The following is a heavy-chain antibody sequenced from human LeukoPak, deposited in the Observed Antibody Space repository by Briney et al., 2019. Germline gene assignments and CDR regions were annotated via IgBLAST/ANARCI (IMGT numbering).Heavy chain of an antibody. Sequence: SETLSLTCTVSGGSLTSYYWSSIPQPPGKGLEWIGYIYYSGRTNYNPSPKSRVTISVDTSKIQFSLKLSSVTASDTAVYYCARDTRRDNCYGSGRFLFAFDIWGQGTMVTVSS. CDR2: IYYSGRT. J-gene: IGHJ3*02. D-gene: IGHD3-10*01. V-gene: IGHV4-59*01. CDR3: ARDTRRDNCYGSGRFLFAFDI. CDR1: GGSLTSYY.